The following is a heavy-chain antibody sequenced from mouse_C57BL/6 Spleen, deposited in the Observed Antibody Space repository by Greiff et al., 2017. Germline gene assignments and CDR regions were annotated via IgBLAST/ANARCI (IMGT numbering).Heavy chain of an antibody. CDR2: INPSNGGT. J-gene: IGHJ2*01. D-gene: IGHD1-1*01. CDR1: GYTFTSYW. Sequence: QVQLQQPGTELVKPGASVKLSCKASGYTFTSYWMHWVKQRPGQGLEWIGNINPSNGGTNYNEKFKNKATLTVDKASSTAYMQLSSLTSEDSAVXYCARSHGRSYFDYWGQGTTLTVSS. V-gene: IGHV1-53*01. CDR3: ARSHGRSYFDY.